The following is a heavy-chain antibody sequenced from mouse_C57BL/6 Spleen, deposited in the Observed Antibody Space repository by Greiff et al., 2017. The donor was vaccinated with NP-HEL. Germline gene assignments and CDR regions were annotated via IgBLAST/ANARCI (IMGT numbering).Heavy chain of an antibody. J-gene: IGHJ2*01. CDR2: IDPETGHT. D-gene: IGHD2-14*01. CDR3: TVLEEDD. Sequence: VQLQQSGAELVRPGASVTLSCKASGYTFTDYEMHWVKQTPVHGLEWIGAIDPETGHTAYNQKFKGKAILTADKSSSTAYMELRSLTSEDSADYYCTVLEEDDWGKGTTLTVSS. V-gene: IGHV1-15*01. CDR1: GYTFTDYE.